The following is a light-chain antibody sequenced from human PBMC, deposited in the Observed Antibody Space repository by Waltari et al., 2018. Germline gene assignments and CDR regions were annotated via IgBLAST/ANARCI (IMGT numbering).Light chain of an antibody. CDR3: QQSYSILYT. CDR1: QSISSY. CDR2: AAS. Sequence: DIQMTQSPSSLSASVGDRVPITCRASQSISSYLNWYQQKPGKAPKLLIYAASSLQSGVPSRFSGSGSGTDFTLTISSLQPEDFATYYCQQSYSILYTFGQGTKLEIK. V-gene: IGKV1-39*01. J-gene: IGKJ2*01.